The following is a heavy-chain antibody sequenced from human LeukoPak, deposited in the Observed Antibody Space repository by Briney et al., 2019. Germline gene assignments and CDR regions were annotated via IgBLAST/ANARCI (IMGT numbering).Heavy chain of an antibody. CDR1: GFSLSTSGVG. V-gene: IGHV2-5*02. CDR3: AHKNDSGSYGPFDY. CDR2: IYWDVDK. D-gene: IGHD1-26*01. Sequence: SGPTLVNPTQTLTLTCTFSGFSLSTSGVGVGWIRQPPGKALEWLALIYWDVDKRYSPSLKSRLTITKDTSKNQVVLTMTNMDPVDTATYYCAHKNDSGSYGPFDYWGQGTLVTVSS. J-gene: IGHJ4*02.